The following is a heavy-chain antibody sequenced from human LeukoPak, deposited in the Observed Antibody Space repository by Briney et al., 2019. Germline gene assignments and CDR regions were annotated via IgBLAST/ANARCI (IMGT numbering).Heavy chain of an antibody. CDR2: IYTSGST. J-gene: IGHJ5*02. CDR1: GGSISSYY. V-gene: IGHV4-4*07. D-gene: IGHD2-2*01. CDR3: ARDRLFCSSTSCREGWFDP. Sequence: PSETLSLTCTVSGGSISSYYWSWIRQPAGKGLEWIGRIYTSGSTNYNPSLKSRVTMSVDTSKNQFSLKLSSVTAADTAVYYCARDRLFCSSTSCREGWFDPWGQGTLVTVSS.